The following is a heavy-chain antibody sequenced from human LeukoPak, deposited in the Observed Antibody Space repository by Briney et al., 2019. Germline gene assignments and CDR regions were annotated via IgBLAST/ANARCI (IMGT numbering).Heavy chain of an antibody. J-gene: IGHJ4*02. D-gene: IGHD6-25*01. Sequence: PGGSLRLSCAASGFTFSSYAMHWVRQAPGKGLEGVAVISYDGSNKYYADSVKGRFTISRDNSKNTLYLQMNSLRAEDTAVYYCARGASGWTLYWGQGTLVTVSS. CDR2: ISYDGSNK. CDR3: ARGASGWTLY. V-gene: IGHV3-30-3*01. CDR1: GFTFSSYA.